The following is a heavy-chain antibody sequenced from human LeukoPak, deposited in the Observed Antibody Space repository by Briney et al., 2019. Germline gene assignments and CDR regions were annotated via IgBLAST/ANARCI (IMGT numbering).Heavy chain of an antibody. Sequence: GGSLRLSCAASGFTFSDYYMSWISQAPGKGLEWVANIKQDGSEKYYVDSVKGRFTISRDNAKNSLYLQMNSLRAEDTAVYYCASPPYCTNGVCLDYWGQGTLVTVSS. D-gene: IGHD2-8*01. V-gene: IGHV3-7*03. CDR2: IKQDGSEK. J-gene: IGHJ4*02. CDR3: ASPPYCTNGVCLDY. CDR1: GFTFSDYY.